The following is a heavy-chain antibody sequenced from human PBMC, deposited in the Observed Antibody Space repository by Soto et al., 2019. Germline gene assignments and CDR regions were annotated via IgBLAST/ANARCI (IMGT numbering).Heavy chain of an antibody. CDR2: ISAYNGNT. CDR3: AGDYNWNDIVYYYYYMDV. J-gene: IGHJ6*03. Sequence: QVQLVQSGAEVKKPGASVKVSCKASGYTFTSYGISWVRQAPGQGLEWMGWISAYNGNTNYAQKLQGRGTMTTDTSTSTAYMELRSLRSDDTAVYYCAGDYNWNDIVYYYYYMDVWGKGTTVTVSS. V-gene: IGHV1-18*01. D-gene: IGHD1-1*01. CDR1: GYTFTSYG.